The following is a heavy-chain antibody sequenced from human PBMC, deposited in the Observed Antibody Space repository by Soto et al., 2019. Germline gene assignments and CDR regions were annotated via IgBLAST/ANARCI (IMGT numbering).Heavy chain of an antibody. V-gene: IGHV3-23*01. CDR2: ISGSGGST. CDR3: EKDRLEVVVPARGTNLYYYYYYGMDV. Sequence: EVQLLESGGGLVQPGGSLRLSCAASGFTFSSYAMSWVRQAPGKGLEWVSAISGSGGSTYYADSVKGRFTISRDNSKNTLYLQMNSLRAEYTAVYYCEKDRLEVVVPARGTNLYYYYYYGMDVWGQGTTFTVSS. J-gene: IGHJ6*02. CDR1: GFTFSSYA. D-gene: IGHD2-2*01.